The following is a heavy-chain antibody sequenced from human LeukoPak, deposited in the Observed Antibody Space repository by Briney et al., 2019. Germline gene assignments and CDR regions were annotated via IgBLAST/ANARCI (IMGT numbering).Heavy chain of an antibody. CDR3: ARVRMGTKRITIFGVVPKAAWFDP. CDR1: GGSFSGYY. CDR2: INHSGST. D-gene: IGHD3-3*01. Sequence: SETLSLTCAVYGGSFSGYYWSWIRQPPGKGLEWIGEINHSGSTNYNPSLKSRVTISVDTSKNQFSLKLSSVTAADTAVYYCARVRMGTKRITIFGVVPKAAWFDPWGQGTLVTVSS. J-gene: IGHJ5*02. V-gene: IGHV4-34*01.